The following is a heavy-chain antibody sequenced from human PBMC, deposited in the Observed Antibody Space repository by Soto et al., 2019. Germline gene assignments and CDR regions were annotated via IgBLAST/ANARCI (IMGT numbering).Heavy chain of an antibody. J-gene: IGHJ4*02. Sequence: GESLKISCKGSGYRFTTYWIGWVRQMPGKGLEWMGIIYPGDSDTSYSPSLQGQVTISVDKSISTAYLQWSSLKASDTAIYYCVRRQLLDTFDFWGQGTLVTVSS. CDR3: VRRQLLDTFDF. CDR2: IYPGDSDT. CDR1: GYRFTTYW. D-gene: IGHD5-18*01. V-gene: IGHV5-51*01.